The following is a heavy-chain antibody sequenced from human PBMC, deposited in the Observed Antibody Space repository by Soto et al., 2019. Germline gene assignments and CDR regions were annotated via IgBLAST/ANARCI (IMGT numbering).Heavy chain of an antibody. D-gene: IGHD5-18*01. CDR1: GYTFTGYY. CDR3: ARDYGYSYGYYYYYGMDV. J-gene: IGHJ6*02. V-gene: IGHV1-2*04. Sequence: VKVSCKASGYTFTGYYMHWVRQAPGQGLEWMGWINPNSGGTNYAQKFQGWVTMTRDTSISTAYMELSRLRSDDTAVYYCARDYGYSYGYYYYYGMDVWGQGTTVTVSS. CDR2: INPNSGGT.